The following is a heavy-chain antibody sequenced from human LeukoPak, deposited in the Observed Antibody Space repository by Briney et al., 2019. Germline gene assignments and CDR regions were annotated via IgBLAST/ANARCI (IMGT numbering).Heavy chain of an antibody. CDR3: ARQAAVAGDLDAFDI. V-gene: IGHV4-59*04. J-gene: IGHJ3*02. CDR1: GGSISSYY. D-gene: IGHD6-19*01. Sequence: SETLSLTCTVSGGSISSYYWSWIRQPPGKGLEWIGYIYHSGSTYYNPSLKSRVTISVDTSKNQFSLKLSSVTAADTAVYYCARQAAVAGDLDAFDIWGQGTMVTVSS. CDR2: IYHSGST.